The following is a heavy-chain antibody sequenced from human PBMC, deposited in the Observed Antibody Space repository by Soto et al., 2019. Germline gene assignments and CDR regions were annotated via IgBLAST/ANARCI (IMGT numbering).Heavy chain of an antibody. CDR1: GGTFRNYA. J-gene: IGHJ6*02. V-gene: IGHV1-69*12. CDR3: ASWLRATGTGNYYYVMDV. CDR2: IMPIFGTA. D-gene: IGHD3-9*01. Sequence: QVQLVQSGAEVKKPGSSVKVSCKASGGTFRNYAISWVRQAPGQGLEWVGGIMPIFGTADYAQKFQGRVTITADESTSTAYMELSSLRSEDTAVYFCASWLRATGTGNYYYVMDVWGQGTTVTVSS.